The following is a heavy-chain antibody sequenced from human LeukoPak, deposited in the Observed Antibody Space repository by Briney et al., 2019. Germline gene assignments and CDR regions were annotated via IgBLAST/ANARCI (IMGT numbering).Heavy chain of an antibody. Sequence: GGSLRLSCAASGFTFSTDEMNWVRQAPGKGLEWISYISSSGSTLYYADSVKGRFTISRDNAKNSLFLQMNSLRVEDTAVYYCARDFVLSVFRAVYYYYGMDVWGLGTTVTVS. V-gene: IGHV3-48*03. CDR2: ISSSGSTL. D-gene: IGHD4/OR15-4a*01. CDR1: GFTFSTDE. J-gene: IGHJ6*02. CDR3: ARDFVLSVFRAVYYYYGMDV.